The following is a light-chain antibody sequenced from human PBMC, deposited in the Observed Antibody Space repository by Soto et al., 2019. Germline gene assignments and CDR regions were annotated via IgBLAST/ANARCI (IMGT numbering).Light chain of an antibody. CDR3: QVWDTSSEHDV. CDR2: EDS. V-gene: IGLV3-21*02. J-gene: IGLJ1*01. CDR1: NIGSKS. Sequence: SYELTQPPSVSVAPGQTARITWGGNNIGSKSVHWYQQKPGPAPVLVVYEDSDRPSGVPERFSGSKSMNTAILTISRVEAGDEADYYCQVWDTSSEHDVFGTGTKVTVL.